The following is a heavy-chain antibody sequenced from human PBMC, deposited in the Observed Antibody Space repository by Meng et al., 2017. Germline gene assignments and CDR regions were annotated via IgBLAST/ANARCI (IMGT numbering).Heavy chain of an antibody. V-gene: IGHV1-2*06. CDR2: INPKSGDT. CDR3: ARDEDISAAGKLFGDY. CDR1: GYNFPDYY. D-gene: IGHD6-25*01. Sequence: GQVVVCRAEGKKAGALVKVDCNTSGYNFPDYYIHWVRRAPGQGLEWMGRINPKSGDTHYAQKFQARVTMTGDTSISTAYMELSGLRSDDTAMYYCARDEDISAAGKLFGDYWGQGTLVTVSS. J-gene: IGHJ4*02.